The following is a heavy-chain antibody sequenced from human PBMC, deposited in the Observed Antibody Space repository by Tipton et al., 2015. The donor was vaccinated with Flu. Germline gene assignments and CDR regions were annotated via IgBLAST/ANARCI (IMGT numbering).Heavy chain of an antibody. J-gene: IGHJ4*02. CDR3: AKDSGYYDFDY. CDR2: INPDGSIT. D-gene: IGHD3-22*01. V-gene: IGHV3-74*01. CDR1: KFIFRNDW. Sequence: LSLTCAASKFIFRNDWMVWVRQAPGKGLVWVSRINPDGSITHYADSVKGRFTISRDNAENTLYLQMNSLRVEDTAVYFCAKDSGYYDFDYWGQGTLVTVST.